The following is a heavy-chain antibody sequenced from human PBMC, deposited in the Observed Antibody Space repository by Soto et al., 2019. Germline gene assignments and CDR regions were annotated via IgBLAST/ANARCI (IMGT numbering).Heavy chain of an antibody. CDR2: TYYRSKWYN. CDR1: GDSVSSNSAA. CDR3: ASSVEQQLAIKSYFDY. D-gene: IGHD6-13*01. V-gene: IGHV6-1*01. J-gene: IGHJ4*02. Sequence: KQSQTLSLTCAISGDSVSSNSAAWNWIRQSPSRGLEWLGRTYYRSKWYNDYAVSVKSRITINPDTSKNQFSLQLNSVTPEDTAVYYCASSVEQQLAIKSYFDYWGQGTLVTVSS.